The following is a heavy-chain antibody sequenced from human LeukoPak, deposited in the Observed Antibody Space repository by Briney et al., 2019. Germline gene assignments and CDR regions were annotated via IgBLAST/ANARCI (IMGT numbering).Heavy chain of an antibody. D-gene: IGHD6-19*01. CDR3: ARSPVAVAVDY. J-gene: IGHJ4*02. V-gene: IGHV4-59*01. CDR2: IYYSGST. CDR1: GGSINDYY. Sequence: PSETLSLTCTVSGGSINDYYWSWIRQPPGKGLEWIGYIYYSGSTNYNPSLKSRVTISLDTSKNQFSLKLTSVTAADTAVYYCARSPVAVAVDYWGQGTLVTVSS.